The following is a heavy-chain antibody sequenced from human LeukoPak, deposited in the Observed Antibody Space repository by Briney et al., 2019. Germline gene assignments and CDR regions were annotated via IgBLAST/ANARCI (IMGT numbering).Heavy chain of an antibody. CDR1: GGTFSSYA. V-gene: IGHV1-69*05. Sequence: EASVKVSCKASGGTFSSYAISWVRHAPGPGLEWMGRIIPIFDTANSAQTVQGRVTSTTDECTSTAYMELSSLRSEDTAVYYCARAFRYCSGGSCSYYFDYWGQGTLVTVSS. J-gene: IGHJ4*02. CDR2: IIPIFDTA. CDR3: ARAFRYCSGGSCSYYFDY. D-gene: IGHD2-15*01.